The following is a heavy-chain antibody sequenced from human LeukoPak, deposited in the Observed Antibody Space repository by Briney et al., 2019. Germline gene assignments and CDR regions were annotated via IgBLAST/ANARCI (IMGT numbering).Heavy chain of an antibody. CDR2: ISWNSGSI. CDR3: AKDIRGGYSYGPSFYFEY. D-gene: IGHD5-18*01. J-gene: IGHJ4*02. V-gene: IGHV3-9*01. CDR1: GFTFDDYA. Sequence: PGRSLRLSCAASGFTFDDYAMHWVRQAPGKDLEWVSGISWNSGSIGYADSVKGRFTISRDNAKNSLYLQMNSLRAEDTALYYCAKDIRGGYSYGPSFYFEYWGQGTLVTVSS.